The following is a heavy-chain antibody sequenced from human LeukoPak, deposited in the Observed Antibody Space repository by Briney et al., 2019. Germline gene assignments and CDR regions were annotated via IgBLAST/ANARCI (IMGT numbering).Heavy chain of an antibody. V-gene: IGHV1-24*01. J-gene: IGHJ6*04. D-gene: IGHD3-10*01. CDR2: FDREDGET. CDR1: GFTLTELS. Sequence: ASVKVSCKVSGFTLTELSLHWVRQAPGKGLEWMGGFDREDGETIYAQKFQGRVTMTEDTSTDTAYMELSSLRSEDTAVYYCASFYGSGSYSYYGMDVWGKGTTFTVSS. CDR3: ASFYGSGSYSYYGMDV.